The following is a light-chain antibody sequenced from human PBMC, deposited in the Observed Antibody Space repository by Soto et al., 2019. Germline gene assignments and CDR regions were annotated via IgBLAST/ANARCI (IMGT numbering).Light chain of an antibody. Sequence: DIQMTQSPSSLSASVGDRVTITCRASQSISSYLNWYQQKPGKAPTLLIYAASSLQSGVPSRFSGSGSGTDFTLTISSLQPEDFATDYCQQSYSTPPKFGQGTRVQLK. CDR1: QSISSY. V-gene: IGKV1-39*01. CDR2: AAS. J-gene: IGKJ1*01. CDR3: QQSYSTPPK.